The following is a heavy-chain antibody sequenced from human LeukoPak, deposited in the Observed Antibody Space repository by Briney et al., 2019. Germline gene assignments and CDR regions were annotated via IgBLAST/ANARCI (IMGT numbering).Heavy chain of an antibody. CDR2: INPNNGAS. V-gene: IGHV1-2*02. J-gene: IGHJ6*03. CDR1: GY. Sequence: ASVKVSCKASGYIHWVRQAPGQGLEWMGWINPNNGASNYAQKFQGRITMTRDTSITTAYQELSSLRSDDTAIYYCARDVVVVVGASRSNFYFYMDVWGKGTTVTVSS. D-gene: IGHD2-15*01. CDR3: ARDVVVVVGASRSNFYFYMDV.